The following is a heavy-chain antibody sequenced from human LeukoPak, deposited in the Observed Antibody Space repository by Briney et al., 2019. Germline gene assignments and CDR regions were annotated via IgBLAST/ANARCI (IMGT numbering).Heavy chain of an antibody. CDR1: GFTFSSYA. D-gene: IGHD6-19*01. CDR3: ANSEWGSGWYFVADY. CDR2: ISGSGGST. V-gene: IGHV3-23*01. Sequence: GGSLRLSCEGSGFTFSSYAMSGGRQAPGKGLEWGSGISGSGGSTYYADSVKGRFTISRDNSKNTLYLQMNSLRAEDTAVYYCANSEWGSGWYFVADYWGPGTLVTVSS. J-gene: IGHJ4*02.